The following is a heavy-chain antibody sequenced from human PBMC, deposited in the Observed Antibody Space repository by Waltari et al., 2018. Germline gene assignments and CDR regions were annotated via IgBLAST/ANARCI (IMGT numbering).Heavy chain of an antibody. J-gene: IGHJ4*02. V-gene: IGHV4-38-2*02. D-gene: IGHD1-1*01. CDR3: ARVTSQQDFDY. CDR1: GFSISRGYY. CDR2: IYYSGGA. Sequence: QVLLQASGPGLVNPSETLSLPCTVSGFSISRGYYWGWIRQPPGKGLGWLGNIYYSGGADHNPSLRSRVSISVDTSKKQFSLRVRSVTAADTAVYYCARVTSQQDFDYWGQGTLVTVSS.